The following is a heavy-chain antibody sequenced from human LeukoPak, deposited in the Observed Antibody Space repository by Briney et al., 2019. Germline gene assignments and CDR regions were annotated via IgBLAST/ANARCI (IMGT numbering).Heavy chain of an antibody. V-gene: IGHV1-8*01. CDR2: MNPNSGNT. CDR1: GYTFTSYD. Sequence: GASVKVSCKASGYTFTSYDINWVRQATGQGLEWMGWMNPNSGNTGYAQKFQGRVTMTRNTSISAAYMELSSLRSEDTAVYYCARGSNHGDYDQYYFDYWGQGTLVTVSS. CDR3: ARGSNHGDYDQYYFDY. D-gene: IGHD4-17*01. J-gene: IGHJ4*02.